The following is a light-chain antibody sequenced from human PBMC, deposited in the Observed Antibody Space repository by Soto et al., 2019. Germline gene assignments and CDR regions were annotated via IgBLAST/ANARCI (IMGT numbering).Light chain of an antibody. J-gene: IGKJ5*01. V-gene: IGKV2-28*01. CDR1: QSLLHSNGYNY. CDR3: MQALQTSIT. CDR2: LGS. Sequence: DTVMTQSPVALPVTPGEPASISCRSSQSLLHSNGYNYLDWYLQKPGQSPQLLIYLGSNRASGVPDRFSGSGSGTDFTLKISRVEAEDVGVYYCMQALQTSITFGQGTRLEIK.